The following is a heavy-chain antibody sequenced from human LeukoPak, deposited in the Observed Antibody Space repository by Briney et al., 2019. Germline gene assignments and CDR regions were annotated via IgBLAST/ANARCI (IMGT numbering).Heavy chain of an antibody. Sequence: GGSLRLSCAASGFTFSSYGMHWVRQAPGKGLEWVAVIWYDGSNKYYADSVKGRFTISRDSSKNTLYLQMNSLRAEDTAVYCCVMASLDAFDIWGQGTMVTVSS. D-gene: IGHD2-8*01. CDR2: IWYDGSNK. V-gene: IGHV3-33*01. J-gene: IGHJ3*02. CDR1: GFTFSSYG. CDR3: VMASLDAFDI.